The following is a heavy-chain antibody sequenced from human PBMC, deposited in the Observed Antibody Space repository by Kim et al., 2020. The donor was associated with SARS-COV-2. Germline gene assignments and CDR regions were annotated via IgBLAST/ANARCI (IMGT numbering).Heavy chain of an antibody. J-gene: IGHJ2*01. CDR3: ARQITIFGVAPRHFDL. CDR1: GYSFTSYW. Sequence: GESLKISCKGSGYSFTSYWIGWVRQMPGKGLEWMGIIYPGDSDTRYSPSFQGQVTISADKSISTAYLQWSSLKASDTAMYYCARQITIFGVAPRHFDLWGRGTLVTVSS. V-gene: IGHV5-51*01. CDR2: IYPGDSDT. D-gene: IGHD3-3*01.